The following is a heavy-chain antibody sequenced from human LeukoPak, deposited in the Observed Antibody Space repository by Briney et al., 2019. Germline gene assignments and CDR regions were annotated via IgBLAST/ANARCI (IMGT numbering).Heavy chain of an antibody. D-gene: IGHD1-26*01. V-gene: IGHV1-46*01. CDR1: GYTFTSYY. Sequence: ASVKVSCKASGYTFTSYYMHWVRQAPGQGLEWMGIINPSGGSTSYAQKFQGRVTMTRDMSTSTVYMELSSLRSEDTAVYYCARGRWDSGSYAQDWFDPWGQGTLVTVSS. J-gene: IGHJ5*02. CDR2: INPSGGST. CDR3: ARGRWDSGSYAQDWFDP.